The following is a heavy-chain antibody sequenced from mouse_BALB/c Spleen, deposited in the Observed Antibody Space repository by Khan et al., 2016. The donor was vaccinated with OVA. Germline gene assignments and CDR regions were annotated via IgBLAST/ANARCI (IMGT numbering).Heavy chain of an antibody. Sequence: QVQLKESGPGLVAPSQSLSITCTISGFSLTNYGIHWVRQPPGKGLEWLVVIWSDGSTTYNSALKSRLSISKDNSKSQVFLKMNSLQTDDTDMYYSARQPYYHYYIMDYWGQGTSVTVSA. CDR3: ARQPYYHYYIMDY. CDR2: IWSDGST. J-gene: IGHJ4*01. CDR1: GFSLTNYG. D-gene: IGHD2-10*01. V-gene: IGHV2-6-1*01.